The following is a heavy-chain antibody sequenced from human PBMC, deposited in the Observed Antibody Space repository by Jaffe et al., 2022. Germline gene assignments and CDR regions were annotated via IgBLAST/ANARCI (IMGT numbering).Heavy chain of an antibody. CDR3: ARGSGGSGSYEDYYYYYYMDV. Sequence: QVQLVQSGAEVKKPGSSVKVSCKASGGTFSSYAISWVRQAPGQGLEWMGGIIPIFGTANYAQKFQGRVTITADESTSTAYMELSSLRSEDTAVYYCARGSGGSGSYEDYYYYYYMDVWGKGTTVTVSS. CDR1: GGTFSSYA. V-gene: IGHV1-69*01. J-gene: IGHJ6*03. D-gene: IGHD3-10*01. CDR2: IIPIFGTA.